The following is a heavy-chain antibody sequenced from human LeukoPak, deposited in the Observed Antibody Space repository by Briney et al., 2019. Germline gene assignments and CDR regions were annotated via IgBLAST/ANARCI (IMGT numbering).Heavy chain of an antibody. Sequence: SVKLSFKGSGSTFTDYYMPWVRQAPGQGHEWMGLSNPNSGVTNYAQKFQGRVTMTRDTSVSTAYMELGRLRSDDTAVYYCARLSNSGYIIYFDYWGQGTLVTVSS. J-gene: IGHJ4*02. CDR2: SNPNSGVT. CDR3: ARLSNSGYIIYFDY. CDR1: GSTFTDYY. D-gene: IGHD5-12*01. V-gene: IGHV1-2*02.